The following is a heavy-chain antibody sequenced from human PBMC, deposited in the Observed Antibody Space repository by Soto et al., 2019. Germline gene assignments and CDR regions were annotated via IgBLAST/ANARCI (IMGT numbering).Heavy chain of an antibody. D-gene: IGHD3-10*01. CDR3: ARVFSDDIYGSGSFNV. CDR2: IIPIFGTA. V-gene: IGHV1-69*01. Sequence: QVQLVQSGAEVKKPGSSVKVSCKASGGTFSSYAISWVRQAPGQGLEWMGGIIPIFGTANYAQKFQGRVTITADESTNTAYMELSSLRSEDTAVYYCARVFSDDIYGSGSFNVWGQGTTVTVSS. CDR1: GGTFSSYA. J-gene: IGHJ6*02.